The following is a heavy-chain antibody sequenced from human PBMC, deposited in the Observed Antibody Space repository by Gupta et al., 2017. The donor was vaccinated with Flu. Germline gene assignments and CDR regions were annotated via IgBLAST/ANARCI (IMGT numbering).Heavy chain of an antibody. D-gene: IGHD3-10*02. CDR2: ISSSGSTR. J-gene: IGHJ3*02. CDR1: GFTFSDYY. V-gene: IGHV3-11*01. Sequence: QVQLVESGGGLVKPGGSLRLSCAASGFTFSDYYMSWIRQAPGKGLEWVSYISSSGSTRYDADSVKGRFTISRDNAKNSLYLKMKRLRAEDTAVYDGARVLRWAFDIWGQGTMVTVSS. CDR3: ARVLRWAFDI.